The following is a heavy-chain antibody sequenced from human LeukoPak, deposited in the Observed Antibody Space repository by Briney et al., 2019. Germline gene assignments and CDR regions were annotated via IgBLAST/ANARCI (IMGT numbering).Heavy chain of an antibody. Sequence: GGSLRLSCAGSGFTFSSYWMSWVRQAPGKGLEWVGNIKTDGSEKNYADSVKGRFTISRDNAKNTLYLQMNSLRAGDMATYYCARQVGYCSHGSCYFDYWGQGTLVTVSS. J-gene: IGHJ4*02. CDR1: GFTFSSYW. V-gene: IGHV3-7*03. CDR2: IKTDGSEK. CDR3: ARQVGYCSHGSCYFDY. D-gene: IGHD2-15*01.